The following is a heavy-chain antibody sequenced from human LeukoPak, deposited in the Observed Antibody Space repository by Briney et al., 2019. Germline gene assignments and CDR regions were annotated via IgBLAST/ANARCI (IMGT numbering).Heavy chain of an antibody. CDR3: TRIDPLGFFDQ. J-gene: IGHJ4*02. CDR2: IFYSGNS. V-gene: IGHV4-59*12. Sequence: SETLSLTCSVSGAFTSRYYWGWVRQPLGQGLEWIGNIFYSGNSKYNPSLTSRISMSVDTSKTQFSLELTSVTAADTAVYYCTRIDPLGFFDQWGPGTLVTVSS. CDR1: GAFTSRYY. D-gene: IGHD6-25*01.